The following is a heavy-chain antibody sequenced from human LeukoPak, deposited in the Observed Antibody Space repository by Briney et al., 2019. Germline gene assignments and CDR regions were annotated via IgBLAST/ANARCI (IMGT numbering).Heavy chain of an antibody. D-gene: IGHD5-24*01. V-gene: IGHV3-15*01. J-gene: IGHJ4*02. CDR3: VTDYLQGEMATIRVNY. CDR1: GFTFSNAW. CDR2: IQSKADGGAA. Sequence: GGSLRLSCAASGFTFSNAWMSWVRQAPGKGLEWVGRIQSKADGGAADYAAPVKGKFTIPRDDPKNTVYLQMNSLKTEDTAVYYCVTDYLQGEMATIRVNYWGQGTLVTVSS.